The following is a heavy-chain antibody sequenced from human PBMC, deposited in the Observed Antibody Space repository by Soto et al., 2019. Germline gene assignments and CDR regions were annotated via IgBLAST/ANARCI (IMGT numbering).Heavy chain of an antibody. V-gene: IGHV4-39*01. J-gene: IGHJ6*03. D-gene: IGHD7-27*01. CDR1: GGSIASSSYY. Sequence: SETLSLTCAVSGGSIASSSYYWGWIRQPPGKGLEWIGSMSYSGNTCENPSLKGRVTISVDTSKNQFSLKLSSVTAADTAVYFCARHVGYYLGFYQYLDVWGKGTTVTVSS. CDR2: MSYSGNT. CDR3: ARHVGYYLGFYQYLDV.